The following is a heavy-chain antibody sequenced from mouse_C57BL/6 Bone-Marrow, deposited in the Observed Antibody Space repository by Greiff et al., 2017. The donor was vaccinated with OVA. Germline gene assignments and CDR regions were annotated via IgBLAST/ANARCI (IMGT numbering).Heavy chain of an antibody. Sequence: EVMLVESGGGLVKPGGSLKLSCAASGFTFSSYAMSWVRQTPEKRLEWVATISDCGSYTYYPDNVKGRFTITRDNAKNNLYLQMSHLKSEDTAMYYCSRLSSDYSSYLFAYWGQGTLVTVSA. D-gene: IGHD2-5*01. CDR2: ISDCGSYT. J-gene: IGHJ3*01. V-gene: IGHV5-4*03. CDR1: GFTFSSYA. CDR3: SRLSSDYSSYLFAY.